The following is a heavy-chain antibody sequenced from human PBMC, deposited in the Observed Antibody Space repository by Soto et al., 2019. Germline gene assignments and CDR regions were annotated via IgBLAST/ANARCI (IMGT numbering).Heavy chain of an antibody. CDR1: GFTLSSNA. CDR2: ISDRGDTT. D-gene: IGHD1-1*01. Sequence: PEGSLRLSCAASGFTLSSNAMYWVRQAPGNGLEWVSCISDRGDTTHYADSVKGRFTISRDTSKNTLYLQLNTLRADDTAVYYCAKDKPGTTSFDYWGQGTLVTVSS. CDR3: AKDKPGTTSFDY. V-gene: IGHV3-23*01. J-gene: IGHJ4*02.